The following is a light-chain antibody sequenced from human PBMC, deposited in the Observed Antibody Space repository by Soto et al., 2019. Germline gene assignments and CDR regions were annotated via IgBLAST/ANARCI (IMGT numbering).Light chain of an antibody. V-gene: IGKV3D-15*01. CDR1: RSVSSN. J-gene: IGKJ4*01. CDR2: DAS. CDR3: HSYDSWRLT. Sequence: DIATRRSRASRSVSSNLAWYQQKPGQAPRLLIHDASTRATDIPARFSGSGSGTEITYTISMLQSEDFGAAHWHSYDSWRLTFGGGTKVDIK.